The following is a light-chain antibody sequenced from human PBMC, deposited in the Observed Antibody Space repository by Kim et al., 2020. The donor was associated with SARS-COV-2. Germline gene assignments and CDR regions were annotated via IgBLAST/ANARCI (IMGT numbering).Light chain of an antibody. V-gene: IGKV3-11*01. Sequence: VSPGERATRARRARKSVNTNFACYQQNPGQAPSLLMYDASNRGTAIPGRFSGSGSATDFTPTISSLEPEDFAVYHCQQRGSWPYTFGQGTKLEI. CDR3: QQRGSWPYT. J-gene: IGKJ2*01. CDR2: DAS. CDR1: KSVNTN.